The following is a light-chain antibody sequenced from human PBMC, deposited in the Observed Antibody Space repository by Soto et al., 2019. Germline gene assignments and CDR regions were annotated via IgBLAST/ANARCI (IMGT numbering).Light chain of an antibody. J-gene: IGLJ1*01. Sequence: QSVLTQPASVSGSPGQSITISCTGTSSDVGANYSVSWYQQHPGKAPKLMIYEVSNRPSGVSNRFSGSKSGNTASLTISGLQAEDEADYYCSSYSSSSTYVFGTGTKITVL. CDR1: SSDVGANYS. CDR2: EVS. CDR3: SSYSSSSTYV. V-gene: IGLV2-14*01.